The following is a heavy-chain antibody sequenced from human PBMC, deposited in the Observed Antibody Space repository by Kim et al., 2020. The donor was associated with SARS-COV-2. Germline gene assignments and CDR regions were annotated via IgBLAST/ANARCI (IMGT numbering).Heavy chain of an antibody. J-gene: IGHJ4*02. D-gene: IGHD6-19*01. Sequence: NYNPSPKGRVTISVDTSKNQFSLKLSSVTAAATAVYYCARGKGIAVAADYWGQGTLVTVSS. CDR3: ARGKGIAVAADY. V-gene: IGHV4-34*01.